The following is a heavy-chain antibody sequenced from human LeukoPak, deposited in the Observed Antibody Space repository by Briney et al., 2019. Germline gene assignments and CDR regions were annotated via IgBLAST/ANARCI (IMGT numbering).Heavy chain of an antibody. CDR2: TRNKANSYTT. CDR3: ARAARGMDV. J-gene: IGHJ6*02. CDR1: GFTFSDHY. V-gene: IGHV3-72*01. Sequence: GGSLRLSCAASGFTFSDHYMAWVRQAPGKGLEWVGRTRNKANSYTTEYAASVKGRFTISRDDSKNSLYLQMNSLKTEDTAVYYCARAARGMDVWGQGTTVTVSS.